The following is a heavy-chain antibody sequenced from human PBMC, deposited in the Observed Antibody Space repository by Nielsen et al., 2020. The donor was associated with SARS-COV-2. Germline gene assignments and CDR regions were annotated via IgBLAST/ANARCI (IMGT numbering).Heavy chain of an antibody. Sequence: GGSLRLSCSASGFTFSSYAMHWVRQAPGKGLEYVSAISSNGGSTYYTDSVKGRFTISRDNSKNTLYLQMNSLRAEDTAVYYCAKNPADYGDYGRANYYYYYYMDVWGKGTTVTVSS. CDR2: ISSNGGST. J-gene: IGHJ6*03. CDR3: AKNPADYGDYGRANYYYYYYMDV. V-gene: IGHV3-64*04. D-gene: IGHD4-17*01. CDR1: GFTFSSYA.